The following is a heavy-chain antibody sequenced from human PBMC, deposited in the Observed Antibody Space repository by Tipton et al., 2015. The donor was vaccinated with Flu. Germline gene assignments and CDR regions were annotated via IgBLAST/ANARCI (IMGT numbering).Heavy chain of an antibody. J-gene: IGHJ4*02. V-gene: IGHV4-59*08. CDR1: PASIYGYY. D-gene: IGHD3-16*01. CDR2: IYYSGAT. CDR3: ARGGPSYCFVL. Sequence: TLSLTCTVSPASIYGYYWSWIRQPPGKKLEWLGNIYYSGATNYNPSLPGRIPISVYAAKDQISLKVTSVTAADTDIYYYARGGPSYCFVLWGPGTRVTVSS.